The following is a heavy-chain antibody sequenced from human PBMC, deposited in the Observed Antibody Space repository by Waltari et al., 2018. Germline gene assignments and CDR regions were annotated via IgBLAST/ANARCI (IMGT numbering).Heavy chain of an antibody. V-gene: IGHV4-59*01. CDR1: GDSISSYY. CDR3: ARGRTRRGAAFDI. D-gene: IGHD3-10*01. Sequence: QVQLQESGPGLVKPSETLSLTCTVSGDSISSYYWSWIRQPPGKGLEWIGYIYYSGSTNYNPSLKSRVTISVDTSKNQFSLKLSSVTAADTAVYYCARGRTRRGAAFDIWGQGTMVTVSS. CDR2: IYYSGST. J-gene: IGHJ3*02.